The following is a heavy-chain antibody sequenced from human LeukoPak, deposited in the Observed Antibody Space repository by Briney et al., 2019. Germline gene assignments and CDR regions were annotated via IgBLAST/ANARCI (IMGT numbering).Heavy chain of an antibody. J-gene: IGHJ4*02. D-gene: IGHD3-22*01. CDR1: GFTFRSYA. V-gene: IGHV3-23*01. CDR3: ARDARYDSSGYYFDY. CDR2: ISGSGSAT. Sequence: GGSLRLSCAASGFTFRSYAMNWVRQAPGKGLEWVSAISGSGSATYYADSVKGRFTISRDNSKNTLHLQLNSLRAEDTAVYYCARDARYDSSGYYFDYWGQGTLVTVSS.